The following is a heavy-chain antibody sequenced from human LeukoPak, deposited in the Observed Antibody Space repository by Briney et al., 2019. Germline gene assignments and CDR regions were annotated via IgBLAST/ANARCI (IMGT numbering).Heavy chain of an antibody. CDR1: GYSFTSYW. J-gene: IGHJ4*02. D-gene: IGHD6-25*01. V-gene: IGHV5-51*01. Sequence: GESLKISCKRSGYSFTSYWTGWVRQMPGKGLEWTGIIYPGDSDTRYSPSFQGEVTISADNSISTAYLQWSSLKASDTAMYYGARSRGSGGYYFDYWGQGTLVIVSS. CDR3: ARSRGSGGYYFDY. CDR2: IYPGDSDT.